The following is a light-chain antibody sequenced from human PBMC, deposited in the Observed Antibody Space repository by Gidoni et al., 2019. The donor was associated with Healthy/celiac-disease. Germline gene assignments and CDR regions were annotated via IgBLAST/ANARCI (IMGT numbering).Light chain of an antibody. CDR3: QQRSNWPT. V-gene: IGKV3-11*01. J-gene: IGKJ3*01. CDR2: DAS. Sequence: ELVLRQSPATLSLSPGERATLSCRASQSVSSYLAWYQQKPGQAPRLLIYDASNRATGIPARFSGSGSGTDFTLTISSLEPEDFAVYYCQQRSNWPTFGPGTKVDIK. CDR1: QSVSSY.